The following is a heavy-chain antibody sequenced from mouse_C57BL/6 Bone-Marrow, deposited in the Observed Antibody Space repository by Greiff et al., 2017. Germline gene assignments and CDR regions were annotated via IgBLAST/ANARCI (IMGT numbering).Heavy chain of an antibody. CDR2: IYPGDGDT. Sequence: VQLMESGPELVKPGASVKISCKASGYAFSSSWMNWVKQRPGKGLEWIGRIYPGDGDTNYNGKFKGKATLTADKSSNTAYMQLSSLTSEDSAVSFCARRGGYWGQGTTLTVSS. J-gene: IGHJ2*01. V-gene: IGHV1-82*01. CDR1: GYAFSSSW. CDR3: ARRGGY.